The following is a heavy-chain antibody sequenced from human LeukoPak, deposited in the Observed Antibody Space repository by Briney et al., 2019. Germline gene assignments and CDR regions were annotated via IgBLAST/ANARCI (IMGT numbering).Heavy chain of an antibody. J-gene: IGHJ6*02. V-gene: IGHV1-8*01. CDR3: ARMYYYDSSGYYFYYYGMDV. D-gene: IGHD3-22*01. Sequence: GASVKVSCKASGYTFTSYDINWVRQATGQGLEWTGWMNPNSGNTGYAQKFQGRVTMTRNTSISTAYMELSSLRSEDTAVYYCARMYYYDSSGYYFYYYGMDVWGQGTTVTVSS. CDR2: MNPNSGNT. CDR1: GYTFTSYD.